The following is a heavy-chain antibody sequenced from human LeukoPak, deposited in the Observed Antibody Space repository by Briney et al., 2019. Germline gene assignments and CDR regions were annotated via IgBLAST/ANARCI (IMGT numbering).Heavy chain of an antibody. V-gene: IGHV3-11*04. CDR2: ISSSGSTI. Sequence: PGRSLRLSCAASGFTFDDYAMHWVRQAPGKGLEGVACISSSGSTIYYADSVKGRFTISRDNAKNSLYLQMNSLRAEDTAVYYCARGVRRLWFGEPTGAFDIWGQGTMVTVSS. CDR1: GFTFDDYA. CDR3: ARGVRRLWFGEPTGAFDI. D-gene: IGHD3-10*01. J-gene: IGHJ3*02.